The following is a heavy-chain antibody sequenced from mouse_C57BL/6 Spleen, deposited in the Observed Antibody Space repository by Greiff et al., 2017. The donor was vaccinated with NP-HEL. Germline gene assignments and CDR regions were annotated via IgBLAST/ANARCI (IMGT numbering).Heavy chain of an antibody. J-gene: IGHJ4*01. CDR2: INPNNGGT. D-gene: IGHD1-1*01. V-gene: IGHV1-26*01. Sequence: EVKLQQSGPELVKPGASVKISCKASGYTFTDYYMNWVKQSHGKSLEWIGDINPNNGGTSYNQKFKGKATLTVDKSSSTAYMELRSLTSEDSAVYYCARVYYGSSSYYAMDYWGQGTSVTVSS. CDR3: ARVYYGSSSYYAMDY. CDR1: GYTFTDYY.